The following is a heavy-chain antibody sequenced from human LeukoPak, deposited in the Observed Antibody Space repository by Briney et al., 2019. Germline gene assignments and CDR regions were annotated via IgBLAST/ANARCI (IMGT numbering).Heavy chain of an antibody. Sequence: GSSVKVSCKASGYTFTSYAMNWVRQAPGQGLEWMGWINTNTGNPTYAQDFTGRFVFSLDTSVSTAYLQISSLKAEDTAVYYCARGSRDGYNNYWGQGTLVTVSS. V-gene: IGHV7-4-1*02. CDR2: INTNTGNP. J-gene: IGHJ4*02. CDR1: GYTFTSYA. CDR3: ARGSRDGYNNY. D-gene: IGHD5-24*01.